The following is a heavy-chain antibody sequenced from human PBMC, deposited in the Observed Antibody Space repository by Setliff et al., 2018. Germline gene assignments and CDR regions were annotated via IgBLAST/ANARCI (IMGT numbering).Heavy chain of an antibody. V-gene: IGHV3-23*01. Sequence: GESLKISCAASGFTFSTYVMTWVRQAPGKGLEWVSSIHGEGINTYYADSVKGRFTISRDNSKNTLFLQMNSLRADDTAVYYCMKKIIAGGGPPYDYFDYWGRERWSPSPQ. J-gene: IGHJ4*02. CDR2: IHGEGINT. CDR1: GFTFSTYV. CDR3: MKKIIAGGGPPYDYFDY. D-gene: IGHD1-26*01.